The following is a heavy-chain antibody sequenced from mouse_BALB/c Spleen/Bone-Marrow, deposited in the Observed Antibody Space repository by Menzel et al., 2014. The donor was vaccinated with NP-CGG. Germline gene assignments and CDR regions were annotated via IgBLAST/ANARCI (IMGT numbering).Heavy chain of an antibody. V-gene: IGHV1-14*01. J-gene: IGHJ3*01. CDR3: TRIYYDYDGVWFAY. CDR1: GYTFTSYF. Sequence: VQLQQSGPELVKPGASVKMSCKASGYTFTSYFMHWVKRRPGQGLEWIGYINPYNDGTKYNEKFKGKATLTSDKSSGTAYMELSSLPSEDSAVYYCTRIYYDYDGVWFAYWGQGTLVTVSA. CDR2: INPYNDGT. D-gene: IGHD2-4*01.